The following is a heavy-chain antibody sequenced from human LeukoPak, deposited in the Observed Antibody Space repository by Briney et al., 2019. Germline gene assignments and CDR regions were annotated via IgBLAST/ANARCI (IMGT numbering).Heavy chain of an antibody. V-gene: IGHV4-59*01. CDR1: GDSISSYY. Sequence: PSETLSLTCSVSGDSISSYYWTWIRQPPGKGLEHIGYIHYTGSTTYSPSLKSRVTISVDTSKNQFSLKLSSVTAADTAVYYCARARGSPLLNDCWGQGTLVAVFS. CDR3: ARARGSPLLNDC. D-gene: IGHD3-10*01. CDR2: IHYTGST. J-gene: IGHJ4*02.